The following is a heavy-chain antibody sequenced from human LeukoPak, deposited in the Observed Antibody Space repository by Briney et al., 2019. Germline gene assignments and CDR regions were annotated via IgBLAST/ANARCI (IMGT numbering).Heavy chain of an antibody. CDR2: ISAYNGNT. J-gene: IGHJ4*02. Sequence: ASVKVPCKASGYTFTSYGISWVRQAPGQGLEWMGWISAYNGNTNYAQRLQGRVTMTTDTSTSTAYMELRSLRSDDTAVYYCARPYYDSSAPPYDYWGQGTLVTVSS. CDR1: GYTFTSYG. V-gene: IGHV1-18*01. CDR3: ARPYYDSSAPPYDY. D-gene: IGHD3-22*01.